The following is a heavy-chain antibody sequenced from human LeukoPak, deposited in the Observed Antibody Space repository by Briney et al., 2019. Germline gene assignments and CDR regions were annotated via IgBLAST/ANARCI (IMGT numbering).Heavy chain of an antibody. CDR2: IYYSGST. J-gene: IGHJ6*03. Sequence: SETLSLTCTVSGYSISNGYYWGWIRQPPGKGLEWIGSIYYSGSTYYNPSLKSRVTLSIDTSKNQFSLKLNSVTAADTAVYSCAVTIRDYYMDVWGKGTTVTVSS. D-gene: IGHD2-21*01. V-gene: IGHV4-38-2*02. CDR3: AVTIRDYYMDV. CDR1: GYSISNGYY.